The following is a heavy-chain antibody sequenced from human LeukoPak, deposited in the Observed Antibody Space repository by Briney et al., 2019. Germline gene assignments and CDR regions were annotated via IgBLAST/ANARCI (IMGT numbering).Heavy chain of an antibody. V-gene: IGHV3-7*01. CDR2: IKQDGSDK. CDR3: ARREGLQLWLGAYYYYYMDV. CDR1: GFTFSSYW. Sequence: PGGSLRLSCAASGFTFSSYWMSWVRQAPGKGLEWVANIKQDGSDKYYVDSVKGRFTISRDNAKNSLYLQMNSLRAEDTAVYYCARREGLQLWLGAYYYYYMDVWGKGTTVTVSS. J-gene: IGHJ6*03. D-gene: IGHD5-18*01.